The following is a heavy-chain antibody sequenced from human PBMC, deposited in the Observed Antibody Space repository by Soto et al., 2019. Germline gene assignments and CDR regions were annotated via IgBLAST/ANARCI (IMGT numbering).Heavy chain of an antibody. CDR3: ARGSSGSFDF. D-gene: IGHD6-19*01. J-gene: IGHJ4*02. CDR1: GYDFSTYW. Sequence: EVQLVQSGAEVKKPGESLTLSCEGSGYDFSTYWISWVRHLPGKGLEWMGRIDPDDSYTNYSPSFQGHVSFSTDKSISTAYLHWNSLKTSDTAIYFCARGSSGSFDFWGQGTLVTVSS. V-gene: IGHV5-10-1*03. CDR2: IDPDDSYT.